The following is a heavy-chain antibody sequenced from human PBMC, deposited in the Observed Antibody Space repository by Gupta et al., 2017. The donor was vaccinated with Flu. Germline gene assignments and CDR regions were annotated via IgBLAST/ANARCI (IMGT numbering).Heavy chain of an antibody. Sequence: QVQLVQSGAEVKKPGASVKVSCKAPGNTFTAFYIHWVRQAPGQGLEWMGWINPNRGGTNYAQKFQGRVTMTRDTSISPAYMELSRLGFDDTAVYYCARGTSVVVPAAIDYYYGMDVWGQGTTVTVSS. CDR2: INPNRGGT. V-gene: IGHV1-2*02. D-gene: IGHD2-2*01. J-gene: IGHJ6*02. CDR3: ARGTSVVVPAAIDYYYGMDV. CDR1: GNTFTAFY.